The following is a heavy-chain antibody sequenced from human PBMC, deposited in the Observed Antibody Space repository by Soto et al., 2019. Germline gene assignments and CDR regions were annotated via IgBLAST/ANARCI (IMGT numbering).Heavy chain of an antibody. D-gene: IGHD1-1*01. Sequence: PWETLSLTCGVSGGSISSSGYSWNWIRQPPGKGLEWIGYIYHGGSTYYNPSLESRVTISVDRSKNQFSLKLASVTAADTAVYYCARATDRFLDYYYGVDVWGQGTTVTVSS. J-gene: IGHJ6*02. CDR3: ARATDRFLDYYYGVDV. CDR2: IYHGGST. CDR1: GGSISSSGYS. V-gene: IGHV4-30-2*01.